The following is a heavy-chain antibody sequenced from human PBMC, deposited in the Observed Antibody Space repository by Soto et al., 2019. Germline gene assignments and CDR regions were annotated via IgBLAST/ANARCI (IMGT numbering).Heavy chain of an antibody. Sequence: DEQLVESGGALVQPGGSLILSCAASGFIVSANYMSWVRQAPGQGLEWVAVIYSGGGIYYRDSVKGRFTISRDHSKNTGYLQMNSLRAEDAGGYYCMRRPRAWGQGTLVSVSS. CDR2: IYSGGGI. CDR3: MRRPRA. CDR1: GFIVSANY. V-gene: IGHV3-66*04. J-gene: IGHJ5*02.